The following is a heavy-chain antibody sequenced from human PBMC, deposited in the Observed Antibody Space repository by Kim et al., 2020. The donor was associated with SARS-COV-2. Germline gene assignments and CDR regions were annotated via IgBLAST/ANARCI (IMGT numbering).Heavy chain of an antibody. D-gene: IGHD6-13*01. V-gene: IGHV1-18*01. Sequence: AQKLQGRVTMNTDTSTSTAYMELRSLRSDDTAVYYCARLIAAAGYNWFDPWGQGTLVTVSS. J-gene: IGHJ5*02. CDR3: ARLIAAAGYNWFDP.